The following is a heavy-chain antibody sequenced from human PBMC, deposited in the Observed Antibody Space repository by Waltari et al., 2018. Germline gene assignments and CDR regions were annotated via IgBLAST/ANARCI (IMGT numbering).Heavy chain of an antibody. CDR1: GGSFSGYY. CDR3: ARGARGYCSGGSCYLAYYFDY. D-gene: IGHD2-15*01. Sequence: QVQLQQWGAGLLKPSETLSLTCAVYGGSFSGYYWSWIRQPPGKGLEWIGEINHSGSTNYNPSLKSRVTISVDTSKNQFSLKLSSVTAADTAVYYCARGARGYCSGGSCYLAYYFDYWGQGTLVTVSS. CDR2: INHSGST. J-gene: IGHJ4*02. V-gene: IGHV4-34*01.